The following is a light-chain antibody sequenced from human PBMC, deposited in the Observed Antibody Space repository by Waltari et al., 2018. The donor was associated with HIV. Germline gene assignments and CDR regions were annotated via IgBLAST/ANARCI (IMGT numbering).Light chain of an antibody. J-gene: IGLJ1*01. CDR1: RSNIGSNY. Sequence: QSVLTQPPSASGTPGQRVTVSCSGSRSNIGSNYVYWYRQLPGTAPKLLIYRNYQRPSGVPDRFSGSKSGTSASLAISGLRSEDEADYYCAAWDGSLSNYVFGTGTKVTVL. CDR2: RNY. V-gene: IGLV1-47*01. CDR3: AAWDGSLSNYV.